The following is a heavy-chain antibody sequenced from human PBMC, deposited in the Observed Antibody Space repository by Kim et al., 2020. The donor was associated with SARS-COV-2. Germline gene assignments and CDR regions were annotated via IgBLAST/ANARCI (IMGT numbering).Heavy chain of an antibody. CDR3: ARGAYGDVSFDY. CDR1: GYMFTSYG. D-gene: IGHD4-17*01. V-gene: IGHV1-18*04. Sequence: ASVKVSCKACGYMFTSYGFSWVRQAPGQGLEWLGWISARDGNTKYGQKVQGRVIMTTDTSTNTAYMELWSLSSDDTAMYNCARGAYGDVSFDYWGQGTLVTVSS. CDR2: ISARDGNT. J-gene: IGHJ4*02.